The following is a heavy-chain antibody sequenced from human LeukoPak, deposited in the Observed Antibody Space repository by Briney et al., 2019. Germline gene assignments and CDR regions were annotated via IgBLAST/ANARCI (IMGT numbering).Heavy chain of an antibody. D-gene: IGHD3-3*01. CDR2: ISSSGSTI. CDR3: AKIPQVGIFAVPNFDY. Sequence: GGSLRLSCAASGFTFSSYEMNWVRQAPGKGLEWVSYISSSGSTIYYADSVKGRFTIPRDNAKNSLYLQMNSLRAEDTAVYYCAKIPQVGIFAVPNFDYWGQGTLVTVS. V-gene: IGHV3-48*03. CDR1: GFTFSSYE. J-gene: IGHJ4*02.